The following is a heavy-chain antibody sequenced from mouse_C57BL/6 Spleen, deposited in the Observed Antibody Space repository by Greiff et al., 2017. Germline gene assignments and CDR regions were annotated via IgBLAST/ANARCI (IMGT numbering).Heavy chain of an antibody. J-gene: IGHJ2*01. CDR3: ASSFAGFFDY. D-gene: IGHD3-2*02. CDR2: ISDGGSYT. V-gene: IGHV5-4*03. Sequence: DVMLVESGGGLVKPGGSLKLSCAASGFTFSSYAMSWVRQTPEKRLEWVATISDGGSYTYYPDNVKGRFTISRDNAKNNLYLQMSHLKSEDTAMYYCASSFAGFFDYWGQGTTLTVSS. CDR1: GFTFSSYA.